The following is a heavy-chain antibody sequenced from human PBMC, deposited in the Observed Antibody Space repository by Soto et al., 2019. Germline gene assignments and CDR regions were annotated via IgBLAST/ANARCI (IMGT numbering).Heavy chain of an antibody. CDR1: GFTFSSYV. V-gene: IGHV3-23*01. CDR2: IGGTSGST. J-gene: IGHJ4*02. CDR3: AKRRGEGYFDF. D-gene: IGHD3-16*01. Sequence: EVHLLESGGGLVQPGGSLRLSCAASGFTFSSYVMSWVRQAPGKGLEWVSAIGGTSGSTYYADSVKGRFTISRDNSKNTLYLQINSLRAEDTAVFYCAKRRGEGYFDFWGRGALVTVSS.